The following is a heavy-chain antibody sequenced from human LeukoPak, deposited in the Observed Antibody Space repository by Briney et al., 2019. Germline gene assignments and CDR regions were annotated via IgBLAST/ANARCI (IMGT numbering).Heavy chain of an antibody. CDR3: ARDKSTYYDFWSGPFDDFDI. D-gene: IGHD3-3*01. V-gene: IGHV4-4*07. Sequence: PSETLSLTCTVSGGSISSYYWSWIRQPAGKGLEWIGRIYTSGSTNYNPSLKSRVTMSVDTSKNQFSLKLSSVTAEDTAVYYCARDKSTYYDFWSGPFDDFDIWGQGTMVTVSS. CDR2: IYTSGST. CDR1: GGSISSYY. J-gene: IGHJ3*02.